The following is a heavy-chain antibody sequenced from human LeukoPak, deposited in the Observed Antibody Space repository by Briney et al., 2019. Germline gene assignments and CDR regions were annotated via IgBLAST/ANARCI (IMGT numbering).Heavy chain of an antibody. V-gene: IGHV3-7*01. Sequence: GGSLRLSCAADGFTFRKHWMSWVRQAMGKGLECVAKIKEDGSEKHYVDSVKGRFTISRDNAKNSLYLQMNSLRAEDTAVYYCAREVLPDDYWGQGTLVTVSS. CDR1: GFTFRKHW. J-gene: IGHJ4*02. D-gene: IGHD2-2*01. CDR2: IKEDGSEK. CDR3: AREVLPDDY.